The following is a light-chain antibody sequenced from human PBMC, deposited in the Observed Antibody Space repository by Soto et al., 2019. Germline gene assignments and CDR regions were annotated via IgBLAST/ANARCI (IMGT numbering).Light chain of an antibody. CDR3: QQRSNWPPIT. CDR2: DAS. CDR1: QSVSSY. Sequence: EIVLTQSPATLSLSPGDRATLSCRASQSVSSYLAWYQQKPGQAPRILIYDASNRATGIPARFSGSGSGTDFTLTTSSLEPEDFAVYYCQQRSNWPPITFGQGTRLEIK. J-gene: IGKJ5*01. V-gene: IGKV3-11*01.